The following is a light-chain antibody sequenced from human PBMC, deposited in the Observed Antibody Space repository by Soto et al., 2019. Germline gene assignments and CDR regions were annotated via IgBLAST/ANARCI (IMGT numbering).Light chain of an antibody. CDR1: NSNVGNNY. V-gene: IGLV1-51*01. CDR3: GTWDTSLSTYV. J-gene: IGLJ1*01. Sequence: QSVLTQPPSVSAAPGQKVTISCSGSNSNVGNNYVSWYQQLPGTAPRLLIYDNYERPSGIPDRFSGSKSGTSATLGITGLQTGDEAEYYCGTWDTSLSTYVFGTGTKLTVL. CDR2: DNY.